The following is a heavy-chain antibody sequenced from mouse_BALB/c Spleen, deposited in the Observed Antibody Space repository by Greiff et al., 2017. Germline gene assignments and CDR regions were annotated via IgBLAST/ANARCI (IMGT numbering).Heavy chain of an antibody. D-gene: IGHD2-1*01. CDR3: AREGDLLRYFDV. CDR2: ISTYYGNT. Sequence: QVQLQQSGPELVRPGVSVKISCKGSSYTFTDYAMHWVKQSHAKSLEWIGVISTYYGNTNYNQKFKGKATMTVDKSSSTAYMELARLTSEDSAVYYCAREGDLLRYFDVWGAGTTVTVSS. J-gene: IGHJ1*01. V-gene: IGHV1-67*01. CDR1: SYTFTDYA.